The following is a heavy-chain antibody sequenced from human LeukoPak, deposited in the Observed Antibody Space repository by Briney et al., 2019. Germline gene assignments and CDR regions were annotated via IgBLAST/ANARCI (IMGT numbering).Heavy chain of an antibody. CDR3: ARTLGYCTNVLCYYFDY. CDR2: IKQDGSEK. D-gene: IGHD2-8*01. V-gene: IGHV3-7*01. CDR1: GFTFSSYW. J-gene: IGHJ4*02. Sequence: GGSLRLSCAASGFTFSSYWMSWVRQAPGKGLEWVANIKQDGSEKYYVDSVKGRFTISRDNAKNSLYLQMNSLRAEDTAVYYCARTLGYCTNVLCYYFDYWGQGTLVTVSS.